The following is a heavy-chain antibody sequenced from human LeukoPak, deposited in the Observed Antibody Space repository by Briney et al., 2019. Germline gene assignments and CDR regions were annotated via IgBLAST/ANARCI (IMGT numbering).Heavy chain of an antibody. CDR3: ARDGGYSGYVIDY. V-gene: IGHV3-48*02. CDR1: GLTFSNYA. CDR2: ISSGSSTK. D-gene: IGHD5-12*01. Sequence: PGGSLRLSCAASGLTFSNYAMYWVRQAPGKGLEWVSFISSGSSTKNYAESVERRFTISRDNAKNSLNLQMNSLRDEDTALYYCARDGGYSGYVIDYWGQGTLVTVSS. J-gene: IGHJ4*02.